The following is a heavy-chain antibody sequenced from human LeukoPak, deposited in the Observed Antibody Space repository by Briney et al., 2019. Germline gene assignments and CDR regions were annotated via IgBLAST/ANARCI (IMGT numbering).Heavy chain of an antibody. CDR1: GGSISSYY. D-gene: IGHD3-3*01. CDR3: ARHLEAHYDFWSGYYYYYGMDV. J-gene: IGHJ6*02. Sequence: KPSETLSLTCTVSGGSISSYYWSWIRQPPGKGLEWIGYIYYSGSTNYNPSLKSRVTISVDTSKNQFSLKLSSVTAADTAVHYCARHLEAHYDFWSGYYYYYGMDVWGQGTTVTVSS. V-gene: IGHV4-59*08. CDR2: IYYSGST.